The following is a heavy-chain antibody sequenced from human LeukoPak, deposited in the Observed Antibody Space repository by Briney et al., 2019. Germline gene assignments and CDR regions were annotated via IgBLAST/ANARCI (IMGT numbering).Heavy chain of an antibody. CDR3: ARMPSPDGRSSVDY. CDR1: GGTFSTYT. CDR2: IDPLRDIV. V-gene: IGHV1-69*02. Sequence: TVKVSCKDSGGTFSTYTLNWVRQAPGQGLERMGRIDPLRDIVNYAQKFQGRVTITADKSSNTAYMELASLTSEDTAVYYCARMPSPDGRSSVDYWGQGTLVIVSS. D-gene: IGHD6-13*01. J-gene: IGHJ4*02.